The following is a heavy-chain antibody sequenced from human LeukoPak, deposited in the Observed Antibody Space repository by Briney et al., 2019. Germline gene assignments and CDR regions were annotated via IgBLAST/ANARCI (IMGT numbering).Heavy chain of an antibody. CDR3: ARDFGPQYSSGWSYNWFDP. V-gene: IGHV1-24*01. Sequence: VASVKVSCKVSGYILSKLSMHWVRQAPGKGLEWMGGFDPEDGETIYAQKFQGRVTMTDDISTDIAYMDLSSLRSEDTAVYYCARDFGPQYSSGWSYNWFDPWGQGTLVTVSS. J-gene: IGHJ5*02. D-gene: IGHD6-19*01. CDR2: FDPEDGET. CDR1: GYILSKLS.